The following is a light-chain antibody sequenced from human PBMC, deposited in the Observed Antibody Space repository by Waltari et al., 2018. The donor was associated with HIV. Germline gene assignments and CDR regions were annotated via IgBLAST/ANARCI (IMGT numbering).Light chain of an antibody. J-gene: IGKJ4*01. Sequence: DIQMTQSPSSLSASVGDRVTITCRVSQSISSYLNWYQQKPGKAPKLLIYGASSLQSGVPSRFSGSGSGTDFTLTISSLQPEDFATYYCQQSDSTPVTFGGGTKVEIK. CDR2: GAS. CDR3: QQSDSTPVT. CDR1: QSISSY. V-gene: IGKV1-39*01.